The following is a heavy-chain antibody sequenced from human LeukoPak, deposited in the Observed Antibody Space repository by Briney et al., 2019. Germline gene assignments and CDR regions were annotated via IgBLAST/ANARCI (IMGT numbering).Heavy chain of an antibody. J-gene: IGHJ4*02. D-gene: IGHD5-18*01. V-gene: IGHV1-69*13. CDR3: ARATAMANYFDY. CDR2: IIPIFGTA. Sequence: GASVKVSCKASGGTVSSYAISWVRQAPGQGLEWMGGIIPIFGTANYAQKFQGRVTITADESTSTAYMELSSLRSEDTAVYYCARATAMANYFDYWGQGTLVTVPS. CDR1: GGTVSSYA.